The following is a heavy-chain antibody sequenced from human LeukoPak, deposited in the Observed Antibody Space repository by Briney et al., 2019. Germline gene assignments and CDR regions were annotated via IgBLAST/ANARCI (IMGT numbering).Heavy chain of an antibody. Sequence: GGSLRLSCAASGFTFSSYALSWVRQAPGKGLEWVAVICCSGGRTYYADSVKGRFTISRDNPKNTLYLPMNSQRAEDTAVYHCSKDKKIVGAAGVSYCWGGGRLVTASS. CDR2: ICCSGGRT. D-gene: IGHD1-26*01. J-gene: IGHJ4*02. CDR1: GFTFSSYA. V-gene: IGHV3-23*01. CDR3: SKDKKIVGAAGVSYC.